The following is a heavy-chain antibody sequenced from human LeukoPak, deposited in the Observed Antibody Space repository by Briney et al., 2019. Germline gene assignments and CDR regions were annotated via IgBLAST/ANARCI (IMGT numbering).Heavy chain of an antibody. CDR3: ARDNFASIPRWFDP. CDR1: GGTFSSYT. D-gene: IGHD2-21*01. J-gene: IGHJ5*02. CDR2: IIPIAGRA. V-gene: IGHV1-69*08. Sequence: SVKVSCKASGGTFSSYTISWVQQAPGQGLEWMGKIIPIAGRANYAQKFQGRVTITADKSKSTVYMELSSLRSEDTAVYYCARDNFASIPRWFDPWGQGTLVTVSS.